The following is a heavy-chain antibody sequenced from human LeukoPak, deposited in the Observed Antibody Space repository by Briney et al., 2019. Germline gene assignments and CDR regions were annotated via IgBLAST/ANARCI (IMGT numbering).Heavy chain of an antibody. CDR3: AKLGYCSGGSCYSHFDY. D-gene: IGHD2-15*01. V-gene: IGHV3-23*01. J-gene: IGHJ4*02. CDR2: ISGSGGST. Sequence: GGSLRLSCAASGFTFSSHAMSWVRQAPGKGLEWVSAISGSGGSTYYADSVKGRFTISRDNSKNTLYLQMNSLRAEDTAVYYCAKLGYCSGGSCYSHFDYWGQGTLVTVSS. CDR1: GFTFSSHA.